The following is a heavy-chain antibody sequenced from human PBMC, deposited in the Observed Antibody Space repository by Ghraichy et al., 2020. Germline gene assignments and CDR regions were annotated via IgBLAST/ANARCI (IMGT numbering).Heavy chain of an antibody. J-gene: IGHJ6*02. D-gene: IGHD3-16*01. CDR2: INPNSGGT. V-gene: IGHV1-2*04. Sequence: ASVKVSCKASGYTFTGYYMHWVRQAPGQGLEWMGWINPNSGGTNYAQKFQGWVTMTRDTSISTAYMELSRLRSDDTAVYYCARDRNKLGDYYYGMDVWGQGTTVTVSS. CDR1: GYTFTGYY. CDR3: ARDRNKLGDYYYGMDV.